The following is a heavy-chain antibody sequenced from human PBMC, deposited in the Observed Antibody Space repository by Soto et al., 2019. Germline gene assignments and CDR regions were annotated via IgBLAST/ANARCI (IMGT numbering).Heavy chain of an antibody. J-gene: IGHJ5*02. CDR1: GYTFTYYP. CDR2: INIGNGNT. CDR3: AREPLCGGRCYDNYFDP. V-gene: IGHV1-3*04. Sequence: ASVKVSCKASGYTFTYYPIHWVRQAPGQRLEWMGWINIGNGNTASSQKFQDRVTITRETSASTAYKESTNLRSENTAVYYCAREPLCGGRCYDNYFDPWGQGTLVTVSS. D-gene: IGHD2-15*01.